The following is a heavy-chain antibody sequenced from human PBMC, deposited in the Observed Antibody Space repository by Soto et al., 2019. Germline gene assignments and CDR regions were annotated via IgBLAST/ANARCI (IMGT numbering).Heavy chain of an antibody. CDR2: IKQDGSEK. D-gene: IGHD3-10*01. V-gene: IGHV3-7*01. Sequence: EVHLVESGGGLVQPGGSLRLSCAASGFTFSDYWMSWVRQAPGKGLEWVANIKQDGSEKYFVDSVKGRFTTSRDNAKNSLYLQMNSLRAEDTAVYYCARDGGFYVDYWGQGTLVTVSS. CDR1: GFTFSDYW. CDR3: ARDGGFYVDY. J-gene: IGHJ4*02.